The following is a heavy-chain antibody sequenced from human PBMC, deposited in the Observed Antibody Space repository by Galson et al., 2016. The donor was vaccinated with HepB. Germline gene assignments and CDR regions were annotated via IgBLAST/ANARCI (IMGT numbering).Heavy chain of an antibody. CDR1: GYTFTTYA. CDR3: VRRGDGYKYDY. CDR2: IITGSGNT. J-gene: IGHJ4*02. D-gene: IGHD5-24*01. Sequence: SVKVSCKASGYTFTTYALHWVRQAPGQRLEWVGWIITGSGNTKYSQKFQGRVTLTRDTSESTAYMELSSLRSEDTAAYYCVRRGDGYKYDYWGQGTLVTVSS. V-gene: IGHV1-3*04.